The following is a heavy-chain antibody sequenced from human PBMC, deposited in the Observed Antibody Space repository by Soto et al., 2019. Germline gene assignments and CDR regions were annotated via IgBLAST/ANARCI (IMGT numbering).Heavy chain of an antibody. D-gene: IGHD3-3*01. CDR1: GFTFISYG. CDR2: IWYDGSNK. V-gene: IGHV3-33*01. CDR3: ARGAITIFGVVIEALFDY. Sequence: WGSLRLSCAASGFTFISYGMHFVRQSPFKWLEWVAVIWYDGSNKYYADSVKGRFTISRDNSKNTLYLQMNSLRAEDTAVYYCARGAITIFGVVIEALFDYWGQGTLVTVSS. J-gene: IGHJ4*02.